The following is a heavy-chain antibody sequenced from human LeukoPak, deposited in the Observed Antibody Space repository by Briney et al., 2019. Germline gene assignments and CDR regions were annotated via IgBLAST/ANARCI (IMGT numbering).Heavy chain of an antibody. D-gene: IGHD1-26*01. Sequence: KPSQTLSLTCTVSGGSISSGDYYWSWIRQPPGKGLEWIGYIYYSGSTYYNPSLKSRVTISVDTSKNQFSLKLSSVTAADTAVYYCARHSIVGATYYYMDVWGKGTTVTVSS. V-gene: IGHV4-30-4*01. CDR3: ARHSIVGATYYYMDV. J-gene: IGHJ6*03. CDR2: IYYSGST. CDR1: GGSISSGDYY.